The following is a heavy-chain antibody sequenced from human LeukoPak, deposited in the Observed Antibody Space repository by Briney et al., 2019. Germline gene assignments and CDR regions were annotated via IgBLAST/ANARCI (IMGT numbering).Heavy chain of an antibody. D-gene: IGHD1-1*01. V-gene: IGHV3-74*01. CDR3: ARRGTGHGMDV. CDR2: INNDGSSA. J-gene: IGHJ6*02. CDR1: GFTFNNYW. Sequence: GGSLRLSCAASGFTFNNYWIHWVRQVPGKGLVWVSRINNDGSSASYVDSVKGRFTVSRDNAKNTLFLQMNSLRAEDTAVYYCARRGTGHGMDVWGQGTTVIVSS.